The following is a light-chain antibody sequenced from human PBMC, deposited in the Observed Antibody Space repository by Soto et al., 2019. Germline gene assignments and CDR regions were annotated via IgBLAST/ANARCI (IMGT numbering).Light chain of an antibody. CDR3: QQRSNWPPLT. J-gene: IGKJ5*01. CDR1: QSVGNF. V-gene: IGKV3-11*01. CDR2: DAS. Sequence: EVVLTQSPATLSLSPGDRATLSCRASQSVGNFLAWYQQKPGQSPRLLIFDASNSASGIPARFSCSGSGTDFSLTISSLEPEDFAIYYCQQRSNWPPLTFGQGTRLEIK.